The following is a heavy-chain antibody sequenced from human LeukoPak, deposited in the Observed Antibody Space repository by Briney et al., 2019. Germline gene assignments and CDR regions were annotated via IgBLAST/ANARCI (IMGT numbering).Heavy chain of an antibody. CDR2: INPNSGGT. CDR3: ARGYCSGDCFTLFDY. Sequence: GASVTVSFTSSGYMFTVYYMHGVRQAPGQGLEWVGWINPNSGGTNYAQKFQGRVTMTRDTYISTAYMELSSLRSDDTAVYYCARGYCSGDCFTLFDYWGQGTLVTVSS. D-gene: IGHD2-21*02. J-gene: IGHJ4*02. V-gene: IGHV1-2*02. CDR1: GYMFTVYY.